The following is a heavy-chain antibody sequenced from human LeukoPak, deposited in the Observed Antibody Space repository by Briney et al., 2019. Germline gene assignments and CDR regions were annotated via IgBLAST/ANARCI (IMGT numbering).Heavy chain of an antibody. Sequence: GGSLRLSCAASGFTFSSYAMRWVRQAPGKGLEWVAVISYDGSNKYYADSVKGRFTISRDNSKNTLYLQMNSLRAEDTAVYYCARDLDSGYGYYFDYWGQGTLVTVSS. V-gene: IGHV3-30-3*01. J-gene: IGHJ4*02. CDR3: ARDLDSGYGYYFDY. CDR2: ISYDGSNK. CDR1: GFTFSSYA. D-gene: IGHD5-12*01.